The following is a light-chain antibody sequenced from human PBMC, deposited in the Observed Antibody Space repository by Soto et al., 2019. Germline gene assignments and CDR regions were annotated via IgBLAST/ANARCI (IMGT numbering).Light chain of an antibody. J-gene: IGKJ4*01. CDR1: QTVLYSSNNKNY. CDR2: WAS. V-gene: IGKV4-1*01. CDR3: QQYYSTPLT. Sequence: DIVMTQSPDSLAVSLGERATINCKSSQTVLYSSNNKNYLAWYQQKPGQPPKLLIYWASTRQSGVPDRLSGSGSGTDFTLTISSLQAEDVAVYYCQQYYSTPLTFGGGTKVELK.